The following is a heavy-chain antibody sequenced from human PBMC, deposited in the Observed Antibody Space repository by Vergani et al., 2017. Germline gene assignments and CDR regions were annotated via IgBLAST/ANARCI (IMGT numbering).Heavy chain of an antibody. D-gene: IGHD2-8*01. CDR1: GGSISSGDHC. V-gene: IGHV3-21*02. CDR3: ARDCTSGGCPDNYGMDV. J-gene: IGHJ6*02. CDR2: IGSSGPYI. Sequence: VQLQQWGAGVVKPSGTLSLTCAVSGGSISSGDHCWTWIRQRPGKGLEWVAFIGSSGPYINYADSVKGRFIISRDNTNNSLFLQLRSLRAEDAAVYYCARDCTSGGCPDNYGMDVWGQGATVTVSS.